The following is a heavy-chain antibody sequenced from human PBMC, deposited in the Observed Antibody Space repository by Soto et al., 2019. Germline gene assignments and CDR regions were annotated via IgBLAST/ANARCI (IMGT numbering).Heavy chain of an antibody. D-gene: IGHD3-3*01. Sequence: GGSLRLSCAASGFTFDDYAMHWVRQAPGKGLEWVSGISWNSGSIGYADSVKGRFTISRDNAKNSLYLQMNSLRAEDTAVYYCAREGDFWSGYYTPYYYYYMDVWGKGTTVTVSS. V-gene: IGHV3-9*01. J-gene: IGHJ6*03. CDR3: AREGDFWSGYYTPYYYYYMDV. CDR2: ISWNSGSI. CDR1: GFTFDDYA.